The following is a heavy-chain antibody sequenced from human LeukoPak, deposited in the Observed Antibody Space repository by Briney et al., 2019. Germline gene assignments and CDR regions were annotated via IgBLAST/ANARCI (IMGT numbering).Heavy chain of an antibody. J-gene: IGHJ2*01. Sequence: PSETLSLTCAVYGGSFSGYYCSWIRQAPGKGLEWIGEINHSGNTNYNPSLKSRVTISLDTSKNQFSLKLNSVTAADTAVYYCARDRVGGYDYAYFDLWGRGTLVTVSS. D-gene: IGHD5-12*01. V-gene: IGHV4-34*01. CDR3: ARDRVGGYDYAYFDL. CDR2: INHSGNT. CDR1: GGSFSGYY.